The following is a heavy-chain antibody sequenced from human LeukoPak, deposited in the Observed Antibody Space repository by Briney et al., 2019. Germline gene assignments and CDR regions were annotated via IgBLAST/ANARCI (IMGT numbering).Heavy chain of an antibody. V-gene: IGHV4-59*12. CDR1: GGSISSYY. D-gene: IGHD5-24*01. CDR3: ARPMATTAWGFDY. Sequence: SETLSLTCTVSGGSISSYYWSWIRQPPGKGLEWIGYIYYSGSTNYNPSLKSRVTISVDTSKNQFSLKLSSVTAADTAVYYCARPMATTAWGFDYWGQGTLVTVSS. J-gene: IGHJ4*02. CDR2: IYYSGST.